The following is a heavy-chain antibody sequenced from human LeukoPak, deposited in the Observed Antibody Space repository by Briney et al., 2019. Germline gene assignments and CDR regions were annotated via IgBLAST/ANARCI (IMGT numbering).Heavy chain of an antibody. CDR1: GGTFSSYA. CDR3: ARDETYYYDSSGYYFGI. Sequence: RASEKVSCKASGGTFSSYAISWVRQAPGQGLEWMGGIIPIFGTANYAQKFQGRVTITADESTSTAYMELSSLRSEDTAVYYCARDETYYYDSSGYYFGIWGQGTLVTVSS. J-gene: IGHJ4*02. CDR2: IIPIFGTA. D-gene: IGHD3-22*01. V-gene: IGHV1-69*13.